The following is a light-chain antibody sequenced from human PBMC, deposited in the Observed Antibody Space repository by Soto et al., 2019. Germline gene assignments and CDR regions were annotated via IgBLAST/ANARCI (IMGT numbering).Light chain of an antibody. CDR3: QKYNSAPWT. J-gene: IGKJ1*01. CDR1: QGISNY. CDR2: GAF. V-gene: IGKV1-27*01. Sequence: DIQMTQSPSSLSASVGDRVTITCRASQGISNYLAWYQQKPGKVPTLLIYGAFTLQSGVLSRFSGSGSGTDFTLTISSLQPEDVATYYCQKYNSAPWTFGQGTKVEIK.